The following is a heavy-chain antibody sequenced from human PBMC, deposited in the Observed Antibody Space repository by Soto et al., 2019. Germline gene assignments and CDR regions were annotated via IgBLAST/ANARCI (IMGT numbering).Heavy chain of an antibody. CDR2: ISSGGST. CDR1: GFTVSSFY. V-gene: IGHV3-66*01. J-gene: IGHJ4*02. D-gene: IGHD3-3*01. Sequence: EVQLVESGGGLVQPGGSLRLSCAASGFTVSSFYMTRVRQAPGKGLQWVAVISSGGSTYYADSVKGRFTISRDNSKNTLYLEMNSLRAEDTAVYYCARDTFGGAYDFLHGGQGTLVTVSS. CDR3: ARDTFGGAYDFLH.